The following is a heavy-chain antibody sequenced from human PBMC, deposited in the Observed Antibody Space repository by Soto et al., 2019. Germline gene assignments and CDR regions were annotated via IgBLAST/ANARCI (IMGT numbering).Heavy chain of an antibody. CDR3: ARDSDSSGYAFDF. D-gene: IGHD3-22*01. CDR2: INPNSGGT. Sequence: EASVKVSCKASGYTFTGYYMHWVRQAPGQGLEWMGWINPNSGGTNYAQKFQGRVTMTRDTSISTAYMELSRLRSDDTAVYYCARDSDSSGYAFDFWGQGTPVTVSS. V-gene: IGHV1-2*02. J-gene: IGHJ4*01. CDR1: GYTFTGYY.